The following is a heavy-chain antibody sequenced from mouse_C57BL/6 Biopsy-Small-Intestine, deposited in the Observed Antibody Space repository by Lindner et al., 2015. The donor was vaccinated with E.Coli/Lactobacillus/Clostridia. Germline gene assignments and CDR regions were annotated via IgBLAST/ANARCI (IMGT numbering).Heavy chain of an antibody. CDR3: ARSSYYGSSPY. CDR2: IYPRSGNT. J-gene: IGHJ2*01. Sequence: MQLQESGAELARPGASVKLSCKASGYTFTSYGISWVKQRTGQGLEWIGEIYPRSGNTYYNEKFKGKATLTADKSSSTAYMELRSLTSEDSAVYFCARSSYYGSSPYWGQGTTLTVSS. CDR1: GYTFTSYG. V-gene: IGHV1-81*01. D-gene: IGHD1-1*01.